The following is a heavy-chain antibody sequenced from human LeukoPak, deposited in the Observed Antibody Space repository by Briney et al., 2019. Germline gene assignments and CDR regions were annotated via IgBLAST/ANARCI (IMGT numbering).Heavy chain of an antibody. J-gene: IGHJ4*02. CDR3: ARDYSAGSYYGY. Sequence: ASVKVSCKASGYTFTGYYMHWVRQAPGHGLEWMGWINPNSGGTNYAQKFQGRVTMTRDTSISTAHMELSRLRSDDTAVYYCARDYSAGSYYGYWGQGTLVTVSS. V-gene: IGHV1-2*02. CDR2: INPNSGGT. D-gene: IGHD1-26*01. CDR1: GYTFTGYY.